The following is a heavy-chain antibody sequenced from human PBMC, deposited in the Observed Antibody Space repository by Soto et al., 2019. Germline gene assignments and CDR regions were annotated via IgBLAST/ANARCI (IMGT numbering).Heavy chain of an antibody. CDR2: IYYSGST. CDR1: GGSISRYY. Sequence: SETLSLTCTVSGGSISRYYWSWIRQPPGKGLEWIGYIYYSGSTNYNPSLKSRVTISVDTSKNQFSLKLSSVTAADTAVYYCASLGAYGSGSYFDYWGQGTLVTVSS. V-gene: IGHV4-59*01. D-gene: IGHD3-10*01. CDR3: ASLGAYGSGSYFDY. J-gene: IGHJ4*02.